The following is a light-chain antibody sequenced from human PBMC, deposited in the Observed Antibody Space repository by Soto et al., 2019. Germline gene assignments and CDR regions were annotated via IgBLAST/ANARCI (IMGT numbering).Light chain of an antibody. CDR3: HSET. J-gene: IGKJ1*01. V-gene: IGKV3-11*01. CDR2: VAS. CDR1: QSVSYY. Sequence: ETVLTQPPGTLSLFPDEIATLSCRASQSVSYYLAWYQQKPGKAPQLLIYVASMLESGVPSRFSGSGSGTDFTLTISSLQPDDFATYYCHSETFGQGTKVDIK.